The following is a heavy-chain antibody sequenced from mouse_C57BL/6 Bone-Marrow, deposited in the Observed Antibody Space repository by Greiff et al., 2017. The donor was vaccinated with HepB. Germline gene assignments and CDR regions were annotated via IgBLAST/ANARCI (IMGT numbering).Heavy chain of an antibody. D-gene: IGHD3-2*02. CDR2: ISGGGGNT. V-gene: IGHV5-9*01. CDR1: GFTFSSYT. CDR3: ARQGQLRLRLDY. J-gene: IGHJ2*01. Sequence: EVQLKESGGGLVKPGGSLKLSCAASGFTFSSYTMSWVRQTPEKRLEWVATISGGGGNTYYPDSVKGRFTISRDNAKNTLYLQMSSLRSEDTALYYCARQGQLRLRLDYWGQGTTLTVSS.